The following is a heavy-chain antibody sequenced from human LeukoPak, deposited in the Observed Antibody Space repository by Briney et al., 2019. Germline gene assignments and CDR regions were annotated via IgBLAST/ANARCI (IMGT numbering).Heavy chain of an antibody. D-gene: IGHD1-26*01. Sequence: PGGTLRLSCATSGFTFSNFRMSWVRQVPGKGLEWVSGISNSADVTYYADSVKGRFTISRDYSKNTLYLQMNSLRAEDTALYYCAKYSGSYRRYFDYWGQGTLVTVSS. V-gene: IGHV3-23*01. CDR3: AKYSGSYRRYFDY. CDR1: GFTFSNFR. J-gene: IGHJ4*02. CDR2: ISNSADVT.